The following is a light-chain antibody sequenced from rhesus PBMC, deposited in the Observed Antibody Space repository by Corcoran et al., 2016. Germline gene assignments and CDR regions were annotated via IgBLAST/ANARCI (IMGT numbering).Light chain of an antibody. CDR2: GPS. CDR1: QSGSSY. J-gene: IGKJ4*01. CDR3: QQYSNWPPT. Sequence: EIMMTQSPATLSLSPGERASLHCRASQSGSSYVAWYQQKPEQAPRLLHYGPSSRATGIPDRFSGSWSRTDFTLTFGSLQPSDFSDYYCQQYSNWPPTFGGGTKVEIK. V-gene: IGKV3S9*01.